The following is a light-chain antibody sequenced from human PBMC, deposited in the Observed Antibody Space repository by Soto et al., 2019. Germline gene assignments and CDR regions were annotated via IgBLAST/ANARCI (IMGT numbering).Light chain of an antibody. J-gene: IGKJ2*01. CDR1: QGIDTY. Sequence: AIQMTQSPSSFSASVGDRVTITCRASQGIDTYLDWYQQKPGKAPRLLIYATSVLESGVPSRFSGSGSGTHYTLTISSLQSEDFASCYCQQYYTHPQTFGQGTKLDVK. CDR2: ATS. V-gene: IGKV1-8*01. CDR3: QQYYTHPQT.